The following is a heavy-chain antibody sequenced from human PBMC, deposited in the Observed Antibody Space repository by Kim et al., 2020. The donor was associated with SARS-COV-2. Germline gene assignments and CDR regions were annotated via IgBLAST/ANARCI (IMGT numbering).Heavy chain of an antibody. CDR3: ARDHKFWGSSGAFDI. V-gene: IGHV3-30*04. CDR2: ISYDGSNK. D-gene: IGHD3-16*01. Sequence: GGSLRLSCAASGFTFSSYAMHWVRQAPGKGLEWVAVISYDGSNKYYADSVKGRFTISRDNSKNTLYLQMNSLRAEDTAVYYCARDHKFWGSSGAFDIWG. J-gene: IGHJ3*02. CDR1: GFTFSSYA.